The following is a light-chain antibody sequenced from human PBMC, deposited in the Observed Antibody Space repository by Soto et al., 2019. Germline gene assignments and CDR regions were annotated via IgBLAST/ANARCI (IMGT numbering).Light chain of an antibody. Sequence: DIQMTQSPSFVSASVGDRVTITCRASQGISRWLAWYQQRPGKAPELLIYGASSLQSGVPSRFSGSGSGTDFTLTISRLQPEDFANYYCQQANSFPLTFGQGTRLEIK. J-gene: IGKJ5*01. V-gene: IGKV1-12*01. CDR3: QQANSFPLT. CDR1: QGISRW. CDR2: GAS.